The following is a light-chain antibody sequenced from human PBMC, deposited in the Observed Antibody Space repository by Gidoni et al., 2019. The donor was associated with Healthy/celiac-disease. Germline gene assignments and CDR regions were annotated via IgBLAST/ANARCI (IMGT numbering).Light chain of an antibody. CDR1: QSISSW. V-gene: IGKV1-5*03. Sequence: DNQMTQSPSTLSASVGDRVTITCRASQSISSWLAWYQQKPGKAPKILIYKASSLESGVPSRFSGSGSGTEFTLTISSLQPDDFATYYCQQYNSYSYTCGQGTKLEIQ. J-gene: IGKJ2*01. CDR3: QQYNSYSYT. CDR2: KAS.